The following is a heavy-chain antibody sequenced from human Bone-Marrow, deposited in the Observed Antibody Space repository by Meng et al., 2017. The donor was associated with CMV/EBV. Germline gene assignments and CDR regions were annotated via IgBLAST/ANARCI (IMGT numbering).Heavy chain of an antibody. J-gene: IGHJ3*02. CDR3: ARDREDIVVVPANDAFDI. D-gene: IGHD2-2*01. CDR1: GFTFNSYN. V-gene: IGHV3-21*01. Sequence: GESLKISCAASGFTFNSYNMNWVRQAPGKGLEWVSSISSSSSYIYYADSVKGRFTISRDNAKNSLYLQMDSLRAEDTAVYYCARDREDIVVVPANDAFDIWGQGTMVTVSS. CDR2: ISSSSSYI.